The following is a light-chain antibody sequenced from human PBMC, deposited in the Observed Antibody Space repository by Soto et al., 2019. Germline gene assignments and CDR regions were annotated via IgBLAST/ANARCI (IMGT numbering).Light chain of an antibody. J-gene: IGLJ3*02. CDR2: DDN. CDR3: GTWDNSRSAGV. V-gene: IGLV1-51*01. Sequence: QSVLTQPPSVSAAPGQRVTISCSGSSSNIATNYVSWYQHLPGAAPRLLLCDDNKRPSWITDPFSGSKYGTSDTLDITGLENGDEDDYYCGTWDNSRSAGVFGGGTKVTVL. CDR1: SSNIATNY.